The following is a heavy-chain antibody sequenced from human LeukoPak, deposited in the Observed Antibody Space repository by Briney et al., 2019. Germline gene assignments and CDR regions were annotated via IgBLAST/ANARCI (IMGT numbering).Heavy chain of an antibody. Sequence: GRSLRLSCAASGFTFSSYAMHWVRQAPGKGLEWVAVISYDGSSKYYADSVKGRFTISRDNSKNALYLQMNSLRAEDTAVYYCARVLEAYYYGSGSYYKYFDYCGQGTLVTVSS. J-gene: IGHJ4*02. CDR1: GFTFSSYA. V-gene: IGHV3-30-3*01. CDR2: ISYDGSSK. CDR3: ARVLEAYYYGSGSYYKYFDY. D-gene: IGHD3-10*01.